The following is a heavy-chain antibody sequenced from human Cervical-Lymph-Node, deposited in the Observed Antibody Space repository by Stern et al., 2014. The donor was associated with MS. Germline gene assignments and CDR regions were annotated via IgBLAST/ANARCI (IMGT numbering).Heavy chain of an antibody. CDR1: GFTFDNCA. D-gene: IGHD6-19*01. Sequence: VQLVQSGGGVVQPGRSRRLSCAASGFTFDNCAMHWVRQAPGKGLQWVAVISYDGSDEYYADSVRGRFTISRDNSKNTLFLQVNSLRADDTAVYYCAKDRGRSAWRLDYWGQGALITVSS. CDR2: ISYDGSDE. J-gene: IGHJ4*02. V-gene: IGHV3-30*18. CDR3: AKDRGRSAWRLDY.